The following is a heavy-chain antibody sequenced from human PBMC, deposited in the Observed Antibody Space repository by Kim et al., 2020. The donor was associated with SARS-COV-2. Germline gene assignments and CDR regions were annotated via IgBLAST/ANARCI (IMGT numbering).Heavy chain of an antibody. CDR2: IDPSDSYT. D-gene: IGHD3-9*01. CDR3: ATTLLPCTPTFDWFKGECYYGMDV. Sequence: GESLKISCKGSGYSFTSYWISWVRQMPGKGLEWMGRIDPSDSYTNYSPSFQGHVTISADKSISTAYLQWSSLKASDTAMYYCATTLLPCTPTFDWFKGECYYGMDVWGQGTTVTVSS. CDR1: GYSFTSYW. J-gene: IGHJ6*02. V-gene: IGHV5-10-1*01.